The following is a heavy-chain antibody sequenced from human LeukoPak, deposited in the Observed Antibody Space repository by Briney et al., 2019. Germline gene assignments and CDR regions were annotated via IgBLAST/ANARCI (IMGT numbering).Heavy chain of an antibody. V-gene: IGHV4-34*01. J-gene: IGHJ5*02. CDR2: INHSGST. Sequence: SETLSLTCAVYGGSFSGYYWSWIRQPPGKGLEWIGEINHSGSTNYNPSLKSRVTISVDTSKNQLSLKLSSVTAADTAVYYCARSTTVVTPGSGANWFDPWGQGTLVTVSS. CDR3: ARSTTVVTPGSGANWFDP. D-gene: IGHD4-23*01. CDR1: GGSFSGYY.